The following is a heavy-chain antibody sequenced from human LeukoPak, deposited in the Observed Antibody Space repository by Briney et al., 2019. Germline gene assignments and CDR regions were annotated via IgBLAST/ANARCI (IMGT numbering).Heavy chain of an antibody. CDR2: MYHSEST. Sequence: SETLSLTCTVSGYSISSGYYWGWIRQPPGKGLEWIGSMYHSESTYYNPSLKSRVTISVDTSKNQFSLKLSSVTAADTAVYYCASQPEGYYYDSSGYYSTPVYFQHWGQGTLVTVSS. J-gene: IGHJ1*01. CDR1: GYSISSGYY. V-gene: IGHV4-38-2*02. CDR3: ASQPEGYYYDSSGYYSTPVYFQH. D-gene: IGHD3-22*01.